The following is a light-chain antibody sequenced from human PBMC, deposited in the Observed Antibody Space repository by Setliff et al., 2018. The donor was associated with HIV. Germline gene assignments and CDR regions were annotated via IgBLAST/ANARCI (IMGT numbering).Light chain of an antibody. CDR3: TSYSSNTTLGI. CDR2: NLD. V-gene: IGLV2-14*03. J-gene: IGLJ1*01. CDR1: SSDIGSSNC. Sequence: QSVLTQTASVSGSPGQSITISCTGTSSDIGSSNCVSWYQQPPGKRPKVMIYNLDRRPSGVSNRFSGSKSGNTACLTISGPQTEDEADYYCTSYSSNTTLGIFGTGTKVTVL.